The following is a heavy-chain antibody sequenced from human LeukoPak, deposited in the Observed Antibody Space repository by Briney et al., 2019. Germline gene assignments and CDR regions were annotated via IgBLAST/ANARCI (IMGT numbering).Heavy chain of an antibody. J-gene: IGHJ6*03. Sequence: ASVKVSCKASGYTFTSYGISWVRQAPGQGLEWMGWISAYNGNTNYAQKLQGRVTMTTDTSTSTAYMELRSLRSDDTAVYYCARDRDYVWGSYRSYYYYMDVWGKGTTVTVSS. CDR1: GYTFTSYG. CDR3: ARDRDYVWGSYRSYYYYMDV. V-gene: IGHV1-18*01. D-gene: IGHD3-16*02. CDR2: ISAYNGNT.